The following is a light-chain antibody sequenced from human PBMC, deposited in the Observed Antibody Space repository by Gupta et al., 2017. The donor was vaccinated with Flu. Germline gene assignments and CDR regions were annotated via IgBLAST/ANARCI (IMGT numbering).Light chain of an antibody. CDR2: AAS. CDR1: QSVSKY. V-gene: IGKV1-39*01. CDR3: QQNYKTPPVT. J-gene: IGKJ5*01. Sequence: SSLSSSVGDRVTLSSRPSQSVSKYVNWYEHKPGKAPKLLIYAASILQSGVPSRFSAGGSETEFTLKITNLEAEDFATYYCQQNYKTPPVTFGHGTRLDIK.